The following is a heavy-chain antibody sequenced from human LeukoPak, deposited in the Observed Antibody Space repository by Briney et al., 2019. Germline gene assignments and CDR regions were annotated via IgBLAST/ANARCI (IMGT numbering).Heavy chain of an antibody. D-gene: IGHD4-17*01. V-gene: IGHV1-69*05. CDR2: IIPIFGTA. Sequence: GASVKVSCKASGGTFSSYAISWVRQAPGQGLEWMGGIIPIFGTANYAQKFQGRVTITTDESTSTAYMELSSLRSEDTAVYYCARVPPGLRYYYYYYMDVWGKGTTVTVSS. J-gene: IGHJ6*03. CDR1: GGTFSSYA. CDR3: ARVPPGLRYYYYYYMDV.